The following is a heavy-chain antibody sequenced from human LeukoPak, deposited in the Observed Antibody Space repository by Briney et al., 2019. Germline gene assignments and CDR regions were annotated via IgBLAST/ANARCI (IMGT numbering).Heavy chain of an antibody. CDR1: GFTFSSYW. CDR3: ARDGWAYYYDSSGYWVH. Sequence: GGSLRLSCAASGFTFSSYWMSWVRQAPGKGLEWVANIKQDGSEKYYVDSVKGRFTISRDNAKNSLYLQMNSLRAEDTAVYYCARDGWAYYYDSSGYWVHWGQGTLVTVSS. V-gene: IGHV3-7*03. D-gene: IGHD3-22*01. J-gene: IGHJ4*02. CDR2: IKQDGSEK.